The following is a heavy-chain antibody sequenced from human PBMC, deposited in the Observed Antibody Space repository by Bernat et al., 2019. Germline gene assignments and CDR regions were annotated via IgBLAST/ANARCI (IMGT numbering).Heavy chain of an antibody. Sequence: QVQLVESGGGVVQPGRSLRLSCAASGFTFSSYAMHWVRQAPGKGLEWVAVISYDGSNKYYADSVKGRFTISRDNSKNTLYLQMNSLRAEDTAVYYCARDITMVQGRFDYWGQGTLVIVSS. CDR2: ISYDGSNK. CDR1: GFTFSSYA. J-gene: IGHJ4*02. D-gene: IGHD3-10*01. V-gene: IGHV3-30*01. CDR3: ARDITMVQGRFDY.